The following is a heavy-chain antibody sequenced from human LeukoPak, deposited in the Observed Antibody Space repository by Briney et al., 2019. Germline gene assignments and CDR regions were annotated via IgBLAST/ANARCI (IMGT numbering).Heavy chain of an antibody. J-gene: IGHJ2*01. CDR2: ISSNGGST. CDR1: GFTFSSYA. V-gene: IGHV3-64*01. CDR3: ARGYGDYRTRYFDL. D-gene: IGHD4-17*01. Sequence: GSLRLSCAASGFTFSSYAMHWVRQAPGKGLEYVSAISSNGGSTYYANSVKGRFTISRDNSKNTLYLQMGSLRAEDMAVYYCARGYGDYRTRYFDLWGRGTLVTVSS.